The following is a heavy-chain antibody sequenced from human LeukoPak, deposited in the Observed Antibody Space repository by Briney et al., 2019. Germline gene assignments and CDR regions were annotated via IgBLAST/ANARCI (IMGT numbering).Heavy chain of an antibody. Sequence: PGGSLRLSCAASGFTFSSYSMNWVRQAPGKGLEWVSSISSSSSYIYYADSVKSRFTISRDNAKNSLYLQMNSLRAEDTALYYXXXXXXXXATTYYYYYYMDVWGKGTTVTVSS. J-gene: IGHJ6*03. CDR3: XXXXXXXATTYYYYYYMDV. D-gene: IGHD1-7*01. CDR1: GFTFSSYS. CDR2: ISSSSSYI. V-gene: IGHV3-21*04.